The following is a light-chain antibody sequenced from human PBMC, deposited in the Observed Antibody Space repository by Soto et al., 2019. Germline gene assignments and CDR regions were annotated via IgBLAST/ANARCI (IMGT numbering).Light chain of an antibody. J-gene: IGKJ2*01. V-gene: IGKV3-20*01. CDR1: QTVSKTY. CDR3: QQYGRSPYT. Sequence: EIVLTQSPGTLSLSPGEGATLSCRGSQTVSKTYLAWYQQKPGQAPRLLIYAASRRATGVPDRFSGSGSGTDFTLSISRLEPGDSAVYYCQQYGRSPYTFGQGNKLEIK. CDR2: AAS.